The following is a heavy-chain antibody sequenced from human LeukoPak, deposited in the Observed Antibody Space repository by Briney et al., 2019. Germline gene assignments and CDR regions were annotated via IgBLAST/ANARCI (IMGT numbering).Heavy chain of an antibody. J-gene: IGHJ4*02. D-gene: IGHD3-3*01. V-gene: IGHV3-23*01. Sequence: PVGSLRLSCAASGLAFSSYAMSSVRQAPGKGLEWVSTISVASNTFYADSVKVRFTISRDNSRNTVYLQRTSLRADDTAVYYCADYGVSGVRNNFYWGQGTLVTVSS. CDR3: ADYGVSGVRNNFY. CDR2: ISVASNT. CDR1: GLAFSSYA.